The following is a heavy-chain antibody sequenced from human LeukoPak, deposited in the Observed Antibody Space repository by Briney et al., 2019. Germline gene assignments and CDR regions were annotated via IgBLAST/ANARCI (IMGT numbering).Heavy chain of an antibody. CDR2: IHYSGST. CDR3: ARTKGGNSGELDY. V-gene: IGHV4-59*08. CDR1: GDSLSSYY. D-gene: IGHD4-23*01. J-gene: IGHJ4*02. Sequence: SETLSLTCTVSGDSLSSYYWSWIRQTPGKGLEGIGYIHYSGSTDYNPSLKSRVTISVDTSKNQFSLKLSSVTAADTAVYYCARTKGGNSGELDYWGQGTLVTVSS.